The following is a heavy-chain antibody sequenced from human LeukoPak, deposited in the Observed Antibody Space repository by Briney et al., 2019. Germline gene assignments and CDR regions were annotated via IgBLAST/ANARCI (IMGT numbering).Heavy chain of an antibody. CDR1: GYTFTGYY. CDR2: INPNSGGT. J-gene: IGHJ6*02. Sequence: ASVKVSCTASGYTFTGYYMHWLRQAPGQGLEWMGWINPNSGGTNYAQKFQGRVTMTRDTSISTAYMELSRLRSDDTAVYYCARGGSNYYYGMDVWGQGTTVTVSS. D-gene: IGHD1-26*01. CDR3: ARGGSNYYYGMDV. V-gene: IGHV1-2*02.